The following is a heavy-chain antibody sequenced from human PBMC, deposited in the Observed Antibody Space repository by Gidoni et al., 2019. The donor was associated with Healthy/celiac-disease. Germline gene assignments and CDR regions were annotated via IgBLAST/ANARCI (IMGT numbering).Heavy chain of an antibody. CDR3: ARGGGYSYGYGMDV. CDR2: IIPILGIA. Sequence: QVQLGQSGAELKKPGSSVTVSCKASGCTFSSYTNSWVRQAPGQGLEWMGRIIPILGIANYAQKCQGRVTMTADKSTSTAYMELSSLRSEDTAVYYCARGGGYSYGYGMDVWGQGTTVTVSS. J-gene: IGHJ6*02. V-gene: IGHV1-69*02. CDR1: GCTFSSYT. D-gene: IGHD5-18*01.